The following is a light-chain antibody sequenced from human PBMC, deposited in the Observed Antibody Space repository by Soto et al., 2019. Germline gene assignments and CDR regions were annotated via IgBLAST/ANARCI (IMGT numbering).Light chain of an antibody. CDR1: QSVGNNF. Sequence: EIVLTQSPDTLSLSPVERATLSCMASQSVGNNFLAWYQQKPGQAPTLLIYDASNRATGIPARFSGSGSGTDFTLTISSLEPEDFAVYYCQQRSNWPWTFGQGTKVDIK. V-gene: IGKV3-11*01. J-gene: IGKJ1*01. CDR2: DAS. CDR3: QQRSNWPWT.